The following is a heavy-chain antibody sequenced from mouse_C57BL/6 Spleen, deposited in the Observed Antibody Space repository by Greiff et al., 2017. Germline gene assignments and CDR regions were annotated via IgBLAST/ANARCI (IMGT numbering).Heavy chain of an antibody. CDR1: GYAFTNYL. J-gene: IGHJ4*01. CDR2: INPGSGGT. D-gene: IGHD4-1*02. Sequence: QVQLQQSGAELVRPGTSVKVSCKASGYAFTNYLIEWVKQRPGQGLEWIGVINPGSGGTNYNEKFKGKATLTADKSSSTAYMQLSSLTSEDSAVYVCARSEATGDYAMDYWGQGTSVTVSS. CDR3: ARSEATGDYAMDY. V-gene: IGHV1-54*01.